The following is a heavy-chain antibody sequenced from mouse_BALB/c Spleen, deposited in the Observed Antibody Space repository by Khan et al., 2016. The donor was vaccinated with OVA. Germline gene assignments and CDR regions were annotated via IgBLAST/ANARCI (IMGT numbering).Heavy chain of an antibody. CDR2: INPRSSYT. CDR1: GYTFTSNT. D-gene: IGHD2-14*01. J-gene: IGHJ4*01. V-gene: IGHV1-4*01. Sequence: QFQLQQSGAELARPGASVKMSCKASGYTFTSNTMHWVKQRPGQGLEWIGYINPRSSYTNYNQKFKDKATLTADKSSSTAYMQLSSLTSEDSAVYYCARRTTGYAMDFWGQGTSVTVSS. CDR3: ARRTTGYAMDF.